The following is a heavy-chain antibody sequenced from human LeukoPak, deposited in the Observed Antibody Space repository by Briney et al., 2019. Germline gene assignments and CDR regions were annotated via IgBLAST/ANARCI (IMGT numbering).Heavy chain of an antibody. V-gene: IGHV3-53*01. Sequence: PGGSLRLSCAASGFTVSSNYMSWVRQAPGKGLEWVSVIYSGGSTYYADSVKGRFTISRDTAKNTLYLQMNSLRAEDTAVYYCAKDLNQWFGESYYFDYWGQGTLVTVSS. CDR3: AKDLNQWFGESYYFDY. J-gene: IGHJ4*02. CDR1: GFTVSSNY. CDR2: IYSGGST. D-gene: IGHD3-10*01.